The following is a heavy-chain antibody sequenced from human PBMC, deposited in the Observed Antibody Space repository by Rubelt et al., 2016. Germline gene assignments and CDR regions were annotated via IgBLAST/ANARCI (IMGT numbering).Heavy chain of an antibody. CDR3: ARSPRYDFEDNWFDP. CDR2: INPSGGST. J-gene: IGHJ5*02. CDR1: GYTFTSYY. D-gene: IGHD3-3*01. V-gene: IGHV1-46*01. Sequence: QVQLVQSGAEVKKPGASVKVSCKASGYTFTSYYMHWVRQAPGQGLEWMGIINPSGGSTSYAQKFQGSVTMTRDTSTSTVYMELSSLRPEDTAVYYGARSPRYDFEDNWFDPWGQGTLVTVSS.